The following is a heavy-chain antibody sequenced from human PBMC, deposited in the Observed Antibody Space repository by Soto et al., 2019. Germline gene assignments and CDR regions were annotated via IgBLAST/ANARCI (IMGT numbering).Heavy chain of an antibody. Sequence: QVQLQESGSGLVKPSQSLSLTCTVSGVSLNTADTWWGWIRQSPGKGLEFIGCYHSGGSTYYDASFRSRVNISADTSNSQFSLKLSSVTVADTAVYFCVRSRQMESGNDYGLDVWGQGTTVTVSS. CDR2: YHSGGST. D-gene: IGHD3-3*01. V-gene: IGHV4-30-4*01. CDR1: GVSLNTADTW. CDR3: VRSRQMESGNDYGLDV. J-gene: IGHJ6*02.